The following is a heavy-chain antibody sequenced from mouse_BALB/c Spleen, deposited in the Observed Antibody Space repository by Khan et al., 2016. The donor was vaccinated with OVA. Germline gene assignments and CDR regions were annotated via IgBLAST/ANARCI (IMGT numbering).Heavy chain of an antibody. Sequence: QVQLQQSGAELARPGASVKMSCKASGYTFTSYTIHWIKQRPGQGLEWIGYINPSNGYTNYNQKFKDKATLTTDKSSTTAYLQLSSLTSDDSAVXNCVSDGAYHRNDGRFANWGQGTLVTVSA. CDR1: GYTFTSYT. V-gene: IGHV1-4*01. D-gene: IGHD2-14*01. CDR3: VSDGAYHRNDGRFAN. CDR2: INPSNGYT. J-gene: IGHJ3*01.